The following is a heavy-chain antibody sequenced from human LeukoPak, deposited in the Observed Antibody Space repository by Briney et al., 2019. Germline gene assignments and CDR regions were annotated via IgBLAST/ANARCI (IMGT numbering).Heavy chain of an antibody. J-gene: IGHJ6*02. CDR1: GGSFSGYY. CDR3: ARGRVKCSSTSCYPRVYYYGMDV. Sequence: SETLSLTCAVYGGSFSGYYWSWIHQPPGKGLEWIGEINHSGSTNYNPSLKSRVTISVDTSKNQFSLKLSSVTAADTAVYYCARGRVKCSSTSCYPRVYYYGMDVWGQGTTVTVSS. D-gene: IGHD2-2*01. V-gene: IGHV4-34*01. CDR2: INHSGST.